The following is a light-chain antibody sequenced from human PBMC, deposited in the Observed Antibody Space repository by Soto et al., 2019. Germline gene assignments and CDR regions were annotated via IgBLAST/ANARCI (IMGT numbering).Light chain of an antibody. CDR2: GAS. Sequence: EVVLTQSPATLSLSPGEIATLSCRASQSVSNKLAWYQQKPGQAPRLLIYGASSRATGIPDRFSGSGSGTDFTLTISRLEPEDFAVYYCQQYGSSPWTFGQGTKVDIK. CDR3: QQYGSSPWT. J-gene: IGKJ1*01. CDR1: QSVSNK. V-gene: IGKV3-20*01.